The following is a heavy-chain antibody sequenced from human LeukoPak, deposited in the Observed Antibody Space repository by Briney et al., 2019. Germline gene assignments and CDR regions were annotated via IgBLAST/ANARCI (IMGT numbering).Heavy chain of an antibody. CDR2: IKSKTDGGTT. J-gene: IGHJ4*02. CDR3: TTGPWLGKSIDY. CDR1: GFTFSNAW. V-gene: IGHV3-15*01. Sequence: PGGSLRLSCAASGFTFSNAWMSWVRQAPGKGLEWVGRIKSKTDGGTTDYAAPVKGRFTISRDDSKNTLYLQMNSLKTEDTAVYYCTTGPWLGKSIDYWGQGTLVTVSS. D-gene: IGHD6-19*01.